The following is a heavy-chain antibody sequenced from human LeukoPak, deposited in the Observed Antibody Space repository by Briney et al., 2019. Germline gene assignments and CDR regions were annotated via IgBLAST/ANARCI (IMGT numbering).Heavy chain of an antibody. CDR1: GFSFSSHS. V-gene: IGHV3-64*04. D-gene: IGHD5-18*01. CDR2: INSNGGST. J-gene: IGHJ4*02. CDR3: ARVDTVMAYYFDL. Sequence: PGGSLRLSCSASGFSFSSHSMHWVRQAPGKGLEYVSAINSNGGSTYYADSVKGRFIISRDNSKNTLYLQMNSLRAEDTAVYYCARVDTVMAYYFDLWGQGTLVTVSS.